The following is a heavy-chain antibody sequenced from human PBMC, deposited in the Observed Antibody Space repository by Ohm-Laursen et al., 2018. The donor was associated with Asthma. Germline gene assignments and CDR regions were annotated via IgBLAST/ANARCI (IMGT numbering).Heavy chain of an antibody. J-gene: IGHJ4*02. CDR3: ARGTFYYESTGYYFFDH. D-gene: IGHD3-22*01. CDR2: VYYSGLT. V-gene: IGHV4-31*03. Sequence: TLSLTCTVSGASITSAPYYWNWIRQHPGKGLEWIGYVYYSGLTYSNPSLRSRVSISVDTSRNQFSLNLTPVTAADTAVYYCARGTFYYESTGYYFFDHWGQGALVTVSS. CDR1: GASITSAPYY.